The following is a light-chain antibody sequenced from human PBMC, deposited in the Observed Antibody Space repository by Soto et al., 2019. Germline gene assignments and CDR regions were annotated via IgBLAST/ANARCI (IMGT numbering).Light chain of an antibody. CDR3: QSYDSSLSGSV. Sequence: QSVLTQPPSVSGAPGQRVTISCTGSSSNIGAGYDVHWYQQLPGTAPKLLIYGNSNRPSGVPDRYSGSKSGTSASRAITGLQVEDEADYYCQSYDSSLSGSVFGGGTKVTVL. V-gene: IGLV1-40*01. CDR1: SSNIGAGYD. CDR2: GNS. J-gene: IGLJ2*01.